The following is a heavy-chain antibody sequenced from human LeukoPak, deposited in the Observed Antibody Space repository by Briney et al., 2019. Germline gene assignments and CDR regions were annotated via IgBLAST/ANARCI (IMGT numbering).Heavy chain of an antibody. CDR2: ISAYNGNT. CDR1: GYTFTSYG. J-gene: IGHJ6*02. V-gene: IGHV1-18*01. Sequence: GASVKVSCKASGYTFTSYGISWVRQAPGQGLEWMGWISAYNGNTNYAQKLQGRVTMTTDTSTSTAYMELRSLRSDDTAVYYCARSGDYYYGSGNYGMDVWGQGTTVTASS. D-gene: IGHD3-10*01. CDR3: ARSGDYYYGSGNYGMDV.